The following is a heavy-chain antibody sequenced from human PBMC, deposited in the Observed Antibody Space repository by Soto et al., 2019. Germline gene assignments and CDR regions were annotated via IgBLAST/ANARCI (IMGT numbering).Heavy chain of an antibody. J-gene: IGHJ6*03. D-gene: IGHD3-3*01. CDR3: ARGQAPFGFWSGFYYYYYMDV. Sequence: SETLSLTCAVYGGSFSGYYWSGIRQPPGKGLKWIGGINHSGSTNYNPSLKSRVTISVDTSKNQFSLKLSSVTAADTAVYYCARGQAPFGFWSGFYYYYYMDVWGKGTTVTVSS. CDR2: INHSGST. CDR1: GGSFSGYY. V-gene: IGHV4-34*01.